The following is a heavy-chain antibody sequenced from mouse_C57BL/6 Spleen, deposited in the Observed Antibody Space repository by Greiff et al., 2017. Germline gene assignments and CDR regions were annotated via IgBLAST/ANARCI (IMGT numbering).Heavy chain of an antibody. Sequence: VQLQQSGAELVKPGASVKLSCKASGYTFTEYTIHWVKQRSGQGLEWIGWFYPGSGSIKYNEKFKDKATLTADKSSSTVYMELSRLTSEDSAVYFVARHEEEYYYGSSPWFAYWGQGTLVTVSA. CDR3: ARHEEEYYYGSSPWFAY. V-gene: IGHV1-62-2*01. D-gene: IGHD1-1*01. CDR1: GYTFTEYT. J-gene: IGHJ3*01. CDR2: FYPGSGSI.